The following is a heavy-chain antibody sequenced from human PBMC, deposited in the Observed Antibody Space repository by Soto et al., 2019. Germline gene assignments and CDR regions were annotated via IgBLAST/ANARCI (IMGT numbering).Heavy chain of an antibody. J-gene: IGHJ4*02. Sequence: EVQLLESGGGLVQPGGSLRLSCAASGFTFSSYAMNWVRQAPGKGLEWVSSISGSGGISYYADSVKGRFTISRDNPKNTLYLQMNSLGAEDTALYYCARMVFFGPGTKYSPIDYWGQGTLVTVSS. V-gene: IGHV3-23*01. CDR3: ARMVFFGPGTKYSPIDY. CDR2: ISGSGGIS. D-gene: IGHD2-15*01. CDR1: GFTFSSYA.